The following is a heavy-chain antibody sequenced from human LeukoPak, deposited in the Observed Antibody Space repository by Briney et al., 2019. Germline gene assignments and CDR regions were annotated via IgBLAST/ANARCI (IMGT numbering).Heavy chain of an antibody. Sequence: SETLSLTCTVSGGSISSSSYYWGWIRQPPGKGLEWIGSIYYSGSTYYNPSLKSRVTISVDTSKNQFSLKLSPMTAADTAVYYCARQVYGDYDYYYYYYMDVWGKGTTVTISS. D-gene: IGHD4-17*01. CDR2: IYYSGST. CDR1: GGSISSSSYY. V-gene: IGHV4-39*01. J-gene: IGHJ6*03. CDR3: ARQVYGDYDYYYYYYMDV.